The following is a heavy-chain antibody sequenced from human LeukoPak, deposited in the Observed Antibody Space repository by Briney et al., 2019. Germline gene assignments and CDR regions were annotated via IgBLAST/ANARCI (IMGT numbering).Heavy chain of an antibody. CDR3: ARDPNWGSGY. CDR1: GFTFDDYA. Sequence: GGSLRLSCAASGFTFDDYAMHWVRQAPGQGLEWVSGISWNSGSIGYADSVKGRFSISRDNSKNTLSLQMNSLRVDDTAVYYCARDPNWGSGYWGQGTLVTVSS. D-gene: IGHD7-27*01. CDR2: ISWNSGSI. V-gene: IGHV3-9*01. J-gene: IGHJ4*02.